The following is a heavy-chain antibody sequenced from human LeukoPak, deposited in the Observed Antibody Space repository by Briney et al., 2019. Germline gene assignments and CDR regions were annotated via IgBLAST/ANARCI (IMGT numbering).Heavy chain of an antibody. CDR3: ARGYCSSTSCYGYFQH. J-gene: IGHJ1*01. V-gene: IGHV1-3*01. Sequence: ASVKVSCKASGYTFTSYAMHWVRQAPGQRLEWMGWINAGNGNTKYSQKFQGRVTITRDTSASTAYMELSSLRSEDTAVHYCARGYCSSTSCYGYFQHWGQGTLVTVSS. CDR2: INAGNGNT. CDR1: GYTFTSYA. D-gene: IGHD2-2*01.